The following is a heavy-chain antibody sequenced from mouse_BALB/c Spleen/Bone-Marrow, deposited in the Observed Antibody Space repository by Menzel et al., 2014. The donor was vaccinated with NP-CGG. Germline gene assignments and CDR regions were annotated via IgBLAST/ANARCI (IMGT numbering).Heavy chain of an antibody. V-gene: IGHV4-1*02. D-gene: IGHD2-3*01. CDR3: ARNDGYSFAY. CDR1: GFDFSGYW. CDR2: INPDSSTT. J-gene: IGHJ3*01. Sequence: EVQLQQSRGGLVQPGGSLKLSCAASGFDFSGYWMSWVRQAPGKGLEWIGEINPDSSTTNYTPSLKDKFIISRDNAKNTLYLQMSKVRSEDTALYYCARNDGYSFAYWGQGTPVTVSA.